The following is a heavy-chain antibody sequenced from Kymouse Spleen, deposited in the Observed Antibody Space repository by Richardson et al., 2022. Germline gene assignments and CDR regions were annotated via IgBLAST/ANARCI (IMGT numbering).Heavy chain of an antibody. D-gene: IGHD3-10*01. CDR3: ARRLLWFGELFFDY. Sequence: QLQLQESGPGLVKPSETLSLTCTVSGGSISSSSYYWGWIRQPPGKGLEWIGSIYYSGSTYYNPSLKSRVTISVDTSKNQFSLKLSSVTAADTAVYYCARRLLWFGELFFDYWGQGTLVTVSS. CDR2: IYYSGST. J-gene: IGHJ4*02. CDR1: GGSISSSSYY. V-gene: IGHV4-39*01.